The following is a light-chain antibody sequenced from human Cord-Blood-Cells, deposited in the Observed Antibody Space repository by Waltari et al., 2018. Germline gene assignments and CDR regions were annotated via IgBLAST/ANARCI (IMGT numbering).Light chain of an antibody. CDR2: EVS. V-gene: IGLV2-11*01. CDR1: SSDVGCYNY. CDR3: CSYAGSYTLV. J-gene: IGLJ2*01. Sequence: QSALTQPRPVSGSPGQSVTISCTGTSSDVGCYNYVPWYQQHPGKAPKLMIYEVSKRPSGVPDRFSGSKSGNTASLTISGLQAEDEADYYCCSYAGSYTLVFGGGTKLTVL.